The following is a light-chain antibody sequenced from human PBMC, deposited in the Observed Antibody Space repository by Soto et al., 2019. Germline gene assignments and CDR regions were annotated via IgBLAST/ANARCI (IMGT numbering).Light chain of an antibody. Sequence: SLMSQSPSSLSASVGDRVTITCRASQDLDKWLAWYQQKPGKAPNLLIYNSSTLRQGVPSRFTGLGSGTEYILTITDLKPDDFATYYCQQYSSYWTFGQGTVVEMK. CDR2: NSS. V-gene: IGKV1-5*01. CDR3: QQYSSYWT. CDR1: QDLDKW. J-gene: IGKJ1*01.